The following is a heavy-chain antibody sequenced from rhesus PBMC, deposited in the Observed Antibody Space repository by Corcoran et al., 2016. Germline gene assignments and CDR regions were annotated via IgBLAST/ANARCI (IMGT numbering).Heavy chain of an antibody. J-gene: IGHJ5-2*02. CDR3: ARVSTFGGSLDV. D-gene: IGHD2-15*01. V-gene: IGHV1-156*01. CDR2: VDPVYGEI. CDR1: GYTFTELS. Sequence: EVQLVQSGAEVKKPGASVKVSCKVSGYTFTELSMHWVRQAPGKGLEWMGGVDPVYGEIIHAEKFQGRVTMTGDTSTDTAYMELSSLGSEDTAVYYCARVSTFGGSLDVWGRGVLVTVSS.